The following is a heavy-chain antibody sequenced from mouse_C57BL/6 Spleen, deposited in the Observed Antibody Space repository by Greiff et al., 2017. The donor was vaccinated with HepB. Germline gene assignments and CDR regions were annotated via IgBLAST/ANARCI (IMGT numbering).Heavy chain of an antibody. CDR2: INPNYGTN. J-gene: IGHJ2*01. V-gene: IGHV1-39*01. D-gene: IGHD4-1*02. CDR1: GYSFTDYN. CDR3: ARLSATGNYFDY. Sequence: EVKLQESGPELVKPGASVKISCKASGYSFTDYNMNWVKQSNGKSLEWIGVINPNYGTNSYNQKFKGKATLTVDQSSSTAYMQLNSLTSEDSAVYYCARLSATGNYFDYWGQGTTLTVSS.